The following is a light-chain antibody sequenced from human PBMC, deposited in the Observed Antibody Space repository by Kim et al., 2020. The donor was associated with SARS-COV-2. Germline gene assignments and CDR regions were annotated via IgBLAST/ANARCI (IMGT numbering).Light chain of an antibody. CDR3: QHFGSPPFA. CDR2: GAS. J-gene: IGKJ5*01. Sequence: EIVLTQSPGTLSLSPGERATLSCRASQSVNYMHVVWYQQRPGQPPRLVMDGASSRVAGTPDRFSGSGSGTDFTLTISRLEPEDFAVYYCQHFGSPPFAFGQGTRLEIK. V-gene: IGKV3-20*01. CDR1: QSVNYMH.